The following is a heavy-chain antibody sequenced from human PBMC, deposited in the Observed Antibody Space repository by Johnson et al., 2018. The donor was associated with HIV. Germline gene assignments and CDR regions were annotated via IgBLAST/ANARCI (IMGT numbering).Heavy chain of an antibody. D-gene: IGHD3-10*01. J-gene: IGHJ3*02. CDR2: ISSSGSTI. CDR3: AKVDRRGGAFYI. V-gene: IGHV3-23*04. Sequence: VQLVESGGGVVQPGRSLRLSCAASGFTFSSYWMSWVRQAPGRGLEWVSYISSSGSTIYYADSVKGRFTISRDNSKNTLYLQMNSLRAEDTAVYYCAKVDRRGGAFYIWGQGTMVTVSS. CDR1: GFTFSSYW.